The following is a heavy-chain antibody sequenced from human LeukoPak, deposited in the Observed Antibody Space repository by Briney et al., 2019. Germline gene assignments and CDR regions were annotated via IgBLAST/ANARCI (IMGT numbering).Heavy chain of an antibody. CDR2: IRYDGSNK. J-gene: IGHJ3*02. CDR1: GFVFSDNT. Sequence: PGGSLRLSCAASGFVFSDNTMHWVRQAPGKGLEWVAFIRYDGSNKYYADSVKGRFTISRDNSKNTLYLQMNSLRAEDTAVYYCAKRLYSSSWLGTDAFDIWGQGTMVTVSS. CDR3: AKRLYSSSWLGTDAFDI. V-gene: IGHV3-30*02. D-gene: IGHD6-13*01.